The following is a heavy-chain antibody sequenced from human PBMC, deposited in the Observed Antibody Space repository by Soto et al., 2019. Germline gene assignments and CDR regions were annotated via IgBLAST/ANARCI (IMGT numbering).Heavy chain of an antibody. D-gene: IGHD7-27*01. J-gene: IGHJ6*02. V-gene: IGHV4-59*08. CDR1: GGSMSPYY. CDR2: IYYRGNT. CDR3: ARHSKKTGDFDYYYGLDV. Sequence: PSETLSLTCTVSGGSMSPYYWSWIRQAPGKGLEWIANIYYRGNTNYSPSLESRVTISVDTSKNQFSLKLNSMTAADTAVYYCARHSKKTGDFDYYYGLDVWGQGTTVTVSS.